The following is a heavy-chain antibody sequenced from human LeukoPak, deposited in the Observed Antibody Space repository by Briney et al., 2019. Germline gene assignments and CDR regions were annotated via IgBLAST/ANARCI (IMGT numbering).Heavy chain of an antibody. CDR3: ATGGPYCSGGSCYSGPFDY. CDR1: GYTPTELS. D-gene: IGHD2-15*01. J-gene: IGHJ4*02. CDR2: FDPEDGET. V-gene: IGHV1-24*01. Sequence: ASVKGSCKVSGYTPTELSMHWVRQAPGKGLEWMGGFDPEDGETIYAQKFQGRVTMTEDTSTDTAYMELSSLRSEDTAVYYCATGGPYCSGGSCYSGPFDYWGQGTLVTVPS.